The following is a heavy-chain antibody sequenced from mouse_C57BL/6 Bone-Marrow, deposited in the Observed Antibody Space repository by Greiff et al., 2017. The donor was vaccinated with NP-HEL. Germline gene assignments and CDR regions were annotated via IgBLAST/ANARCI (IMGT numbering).Heavy chain of an antibody. J-gene: IGHJ2*01. CDR2: IHPNSGST. Sequence: VQLQESGAELVKPGASVKLSCKASGYTFTSYWMHWVKQRPGQGLEWIGMIHPNSGSTNYNEKFKSKATLTVDKSSSTAYMQLSSLTSEDSAVYYCARSEARGPDYWGQGTTLTVSS. V-gene: IGHV1-64*01. CDR3: ARSEARGPDY. D-gene: IGHD3-1*01. CDR1: GYTFTSYW.